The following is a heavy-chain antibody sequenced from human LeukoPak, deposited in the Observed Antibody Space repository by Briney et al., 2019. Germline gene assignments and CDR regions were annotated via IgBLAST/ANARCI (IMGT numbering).Heavy chain of an antibody. J-gene: IGHJ2*01. Sequence: PSETLSLTCTVSGGSVSTYYWSWIRQPAGKGLEWIGRFYSSGSTSYNPSLKSRVSMSIDTSKDQFPLNLTSVTAADTAVYYCAKVAGSRYLDIWGRGTLVTVSS. V-gene: IGHV4-4*07. CDR3: AKVAGSRYLDI. CDR1: GGSVSTYY. D-gene: IGHD6-19*01. CDR2: FYSSGST.